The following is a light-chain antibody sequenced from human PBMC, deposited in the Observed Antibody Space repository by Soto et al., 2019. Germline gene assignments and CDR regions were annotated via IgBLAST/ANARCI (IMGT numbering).Light chain of an antibody. CDR3: QQYATSPYT. CDR1: QRVSSSY. J-gene: IGKJ4*01. CDR2: GAS. V-gene: IGKV3-20*01. Sequence: EIVLTQSPGTLSLSPGERATLSCRASQRVSSSYLAWYQQKLGQAPRLLIYGASSRATGIPDRFSGSVSGTDFILTIARLEPEDFAVYYCQQYATSPYTFGGGTKVETK.